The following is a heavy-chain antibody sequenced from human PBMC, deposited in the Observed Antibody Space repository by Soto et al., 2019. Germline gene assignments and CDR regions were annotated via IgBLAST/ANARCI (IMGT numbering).Heavy chain of an antibody. V-gene: IGHV4-59*08. J-gene: IGHJ4*02. Sequence: PSETLSLTCTVSGDSISSYYWSWIRQPPGKGLEWIGYIFHTGSANYNPSLKSRVTISIDTSKNQFSLRLSSVTAADTAVYYCARQPYTSGAYYLDYWGQGTPVTVSS. CDR1: GDSISSYY. D-gene: IGHD6-19*01. CDR2: IFHTGSA. CDR3: ARQPYTSGAYYLDY.